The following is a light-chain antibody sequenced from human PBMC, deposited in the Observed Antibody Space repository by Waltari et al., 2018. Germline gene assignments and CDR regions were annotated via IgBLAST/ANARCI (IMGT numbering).Light chain of an antibody. V-gene: IGLV1-44*01. CDR2: RND. CDR1: SSNIGPNL. J-gene: IGLJ2*01. Sequence: QSALTQPPSASGTPGQRVPIPCSGSSSNIGPNLVTWSQQLPGKAPKLLVYRNDQRPSGVPDRFSGSKSGTSASLAISGLQSEDEADYYCAAWDDSLSGHWVFGGGTKVTVL. CDR3: AAWDDSLSGHWV.